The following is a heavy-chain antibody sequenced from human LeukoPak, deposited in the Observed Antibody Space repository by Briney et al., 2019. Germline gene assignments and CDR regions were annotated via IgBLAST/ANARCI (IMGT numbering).Heavy chain of an antibody. Sequence: NPSETLSLTCAVYGGSFSGYYWSWIRQPPGKGLEWIGEINHSGSTNYNPSLKSRVTISVDTSKNQFSLKLSSVTAADTAVYYCARGGSSGWYPARGFDYWGQGTLVTVSS. V-gene: IGHV4-34*01. CDR1: GGSFSGYY. J-gene: IGHJ4*02. D-gene: IGHD6-19*01. CDR2: INHSGST. CDR3: ARGGSSGWYPARGFDY.